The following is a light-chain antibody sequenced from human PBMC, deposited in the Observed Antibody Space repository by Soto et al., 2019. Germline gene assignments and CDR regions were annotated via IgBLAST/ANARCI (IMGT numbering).Light chain of an antibody. V-gene: IGLV2-14*01. J-gene: IGLJ1*01. CDR1: SSDVGSYNY. Sequence: QSVLTQPASVSGSPGQSITISCTGTSSDVGSYNYVSWYQHHPGKAPKLMISEVSNRPSGISNRFSGSKSGNTASLTIPGLQAEDEADYYCSSYAGPSTPIYVFGTGTKVTVL. CDR2: EVS. CDR3: SSYAGPSTPIYV.